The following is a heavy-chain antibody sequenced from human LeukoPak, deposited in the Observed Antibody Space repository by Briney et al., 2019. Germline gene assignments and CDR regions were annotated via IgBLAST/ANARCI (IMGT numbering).Heavy chain of an antibody. D-gene: IGHD6-19*01. J-gene: IGHJ6*02. Sequence: PGRSLRLSCAASGFTFDDYAMHWVRQAPGKGLEWVSGISWNSGSTYYADSVKGRFTISRDNSKNTLYLQMNSLRAEDTAVYYCAREYSSGWYYYYGMDVWGQGTTVTVSS. CDR1: GFTFDDYA. V-gene: IGHV3-9*01. CDR2: ISWNSGST. CDR3: AREYSSGWYYYYGMDV.